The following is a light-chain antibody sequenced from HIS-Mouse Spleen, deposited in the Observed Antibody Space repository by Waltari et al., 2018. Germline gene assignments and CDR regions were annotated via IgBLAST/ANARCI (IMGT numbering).Light chain of an antibody. CDR3: CSYAGSSTWV. CDR1: SSDVGSYNL. CDR2: EGS. V-gene: IGLV2-23*01. J-gene: IGLJ3*02. Sequence: QSALTQPASVSGSPGQSITISCTGTSSDVGSYNLVSWYQPHPGKAPKFMIYEGSKRPSGVSNRFSGSKSGNTASLTISGLQAEDEADYYCCSYAGSSTWVFGGGTKLTVL.